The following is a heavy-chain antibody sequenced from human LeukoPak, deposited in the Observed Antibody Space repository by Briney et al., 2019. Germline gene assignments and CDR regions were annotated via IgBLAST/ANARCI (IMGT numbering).Heavy chain of an antibody. D-gene: IGHD2-15*01. CDR1: GYTFTGYY. Sequence: ASVKVSCKASGYTFTGYYMHWVRQAPGQGLEWMGWINPNSGGTNYAQKFQGRVTLTRDTSISTAYMELSSLRSDDTAVYYCARLWGYYDAFDIWGQGTMVTVSS. V-gene: IGHV1-2*02. CDR2: INPNSGGT. CDR3: ARLWGYYDAFDI. J-gene: IGHJ3*02.